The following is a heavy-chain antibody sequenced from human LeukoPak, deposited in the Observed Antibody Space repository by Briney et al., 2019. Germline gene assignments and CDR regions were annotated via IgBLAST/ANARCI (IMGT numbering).Heavy chain of an antibody. CDR1: GFTFSNYA. CDR2: ISGSGGST. J-gene: IGHJ4*02. V-gene: IGHV3-23*01. D-gene: IGHD2-15*01. Sequence: GGSLGLSCAASGFTFSNYAMSWVRQAPGKGLECVSGISGSGGSTYYADSVKGRFTISRDNSKNTLYLQMNSLRAEDTAIYYCAKGCGGSCYSEFDYWGQGTLVTVSS. CDR3: AKGCGGSCYSEFDY.